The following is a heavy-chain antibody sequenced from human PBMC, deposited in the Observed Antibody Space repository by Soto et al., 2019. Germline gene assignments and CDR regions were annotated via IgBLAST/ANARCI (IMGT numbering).Heavy chain of an antibody. CDR1: GYTFTGYY. V-gene: IGHV1-2*02. CDR2: INPNSGGT. CDR3: ARDHGLYYDSSGYYYFDY. J-gene: IGHJ4*02. D-gene: IGHD3-22*01. Sequence: ASVKVSCKASGYTFTGYYMHWVRQPPGQGLEWMGWINPNSGGTNYAQKFQGRVTMTRDTSISTAYMELSRLRSDDTAVYYCARDHGLYYDSSGYYYFDYWVQGTLVTVSS.